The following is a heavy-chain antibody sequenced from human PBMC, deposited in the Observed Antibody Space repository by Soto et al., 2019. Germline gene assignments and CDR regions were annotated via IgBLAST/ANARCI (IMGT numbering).Heavy chain of an antibody. CDR3: ARYRHFYYSNGDLDLDM. V-gene: IGHV3-30*03. Sequence: PGGSLTLSSAASTVTFSNSGIHWVRQAPSKGLEWLAVISYDAKREYFADSVRGRFTVSRDHSGDPLYLQMNTLRHEYTAVYSSARYRHFYYSNGDLDLDMWGQGTMVTVSS. CDR1: TVTFSNSG. CDR2: ISYDAKRE. J-gene: IGHJ3*02. D-gene: IGHD3-22*01.